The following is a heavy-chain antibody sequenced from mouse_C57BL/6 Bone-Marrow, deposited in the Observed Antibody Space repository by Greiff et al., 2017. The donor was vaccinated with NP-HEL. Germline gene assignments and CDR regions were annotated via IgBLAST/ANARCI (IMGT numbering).Heavy chain of an antibody. D-gene: IGHD1-1*01. CDR2: IYPRSGNT. J-gene: IGHJ2*01. CDR1: GYTFTSYG. V-gene: IGHV1-81*01. Sequence: QVQLQQSGAELARPGASVKLSCKASGYTFTSYGISWVKQRTGQGLEWIGEIYPRSGNTYYNEKFKGKATLTADKSSSTAYMELRSLTSEDSAVYFCARVYYGSSSYYFDYWGQGTTLTVSS. CDR3: ARVYYGSSSYYFDY.